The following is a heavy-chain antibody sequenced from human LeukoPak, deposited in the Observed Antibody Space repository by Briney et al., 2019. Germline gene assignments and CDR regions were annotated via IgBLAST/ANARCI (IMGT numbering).Heavy chain of an antibody. CDR3: ARHYYDSSGYFYQDY. Sequence: SETLSLTCTVSGGSISSYYWSWIRQPPGKGLEWVGYIYYSGSTNYNTSLKSRVTISVDTSKNQFSLKLSSVTAADTAVYYCARHYYDSSGYFYQDYWGQGTLVTVSS. V-gene: IGHV4-59*08. CDR1: GGSISSYY. D-gene: IGHD3-22*01. J-gene: IGHJ4*02. CDR2: IYYSGST.